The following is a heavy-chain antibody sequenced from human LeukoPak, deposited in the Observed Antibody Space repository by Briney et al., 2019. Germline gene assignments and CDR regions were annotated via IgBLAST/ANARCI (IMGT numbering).Heavy chain of an antibody. D-gene: IGHD2-2*01. Sequence: GGSLRLSCAASGFTFSSYTLNWVRQAPGKGLEWVSGISGSGGDTYYADSVKGRFTISRDNSKNTLYLQMNTLRAEDTAVYYCAKGRVPAAHNWFDPWGQGTLVTVSS. J-gene: IGHJ5*02. CDR2: ISGSGGDT. CDR1: GFTFSSYT. CDR3: AKGRVPAAHNWFDP. V-gene: IGHV3-23*01.